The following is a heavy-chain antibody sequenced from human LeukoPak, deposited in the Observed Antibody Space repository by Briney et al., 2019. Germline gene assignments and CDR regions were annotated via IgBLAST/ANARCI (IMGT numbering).Heavy chain of an antibody. J-gene: IGHJ4*02. Sequence: SETLSLTCTVSGYSISSGYYWGWIRQPPGKGLEWIGSIYYNGSTYYNPSLKSRVTISVDTSKDQFSLKLSSVTAADTAVYYCASHPHYYDSSGYRFDYWGQGHLVPVSS. D-gene: IGHD3-22*01. CDR1: GYSISSGYY. CDR3: ASHPHYYDSSGYRFDY. CDR2: IYYNGST. V-gene: IGHV4-38-2*02.